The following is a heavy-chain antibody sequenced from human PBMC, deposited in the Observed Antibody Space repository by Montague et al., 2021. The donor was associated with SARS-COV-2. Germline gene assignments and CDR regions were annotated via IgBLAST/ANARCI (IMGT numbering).Heavy chain of an antibody. Sequence: PALVKPTQTLTLTCTFSGFSLSTNGVGVGWIRQPPGKALEWLALIYWDGDKRYSPSLMSRLTTSRGTSKSQVVLTMTNMNPVDTATYYCAHRREDATLITALFDPWGQGTMVTVSS. CDR3: AHRREDATLITALFDP. V-gene: IGHV2-5*02. J-gene: IGHJ5*02. D-gene: IGHD3-16*01. CDR1: GFSLSTNGVG. CDR2: IYWDGDK.